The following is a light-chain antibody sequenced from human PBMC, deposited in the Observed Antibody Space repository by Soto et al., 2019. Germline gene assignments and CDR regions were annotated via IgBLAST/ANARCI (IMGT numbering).Light chain of an antibody. CDR1: QSLLYSDGNTY. Sequence: DVVMTQSPLSLPVTLGQPASISCRSSQSLLYSDGNTYLTWFQQRPGQSPRRLIYKVSNRDSGVPDRFSGSGSGTDFTLKISRVEAEDVGVYYCMQGTHWPLTFGGGTKVDIK. CDR2: KVS. J-gene: IGKJ4*01. CDR3: MQGTHWPLT. V-gene: IGKV2-30*01.